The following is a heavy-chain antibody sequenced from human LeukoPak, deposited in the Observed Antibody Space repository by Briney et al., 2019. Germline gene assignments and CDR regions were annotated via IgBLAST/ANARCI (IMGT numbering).Heavy chain of an antibody. CDR2: ISYDGSNK. CDR3: ARMAGFTSGSGFDY. CDR1: GFTFSSYA. J-gene: IGHJ4*02. D-gene: IGHD3-10*01. Sequence: GGSLRLSCAASGFTFSSYATHWVRQAPGKGLEWVAVISYDGSNKYYADSVKGRFTISRDNSKNTLYLQMNSLRAEDTAVYYCARMAGFTSGSGFDYWGQGTLVTVSS. V-gene: IGHV3-30-3*01.